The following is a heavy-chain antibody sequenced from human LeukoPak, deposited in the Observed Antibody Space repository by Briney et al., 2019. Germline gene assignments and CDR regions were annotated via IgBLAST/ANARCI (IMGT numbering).Heavy chain of an antibody. J-gene: IGHJ4*02. V-gene: IGHV4-34*01. CDR3: ARVRYEYYYDSRRRPYFDY. D-gene: IGHD3-22*01. Sequence: SETLSLTCAVYGGSFSGYYWSWMRQPPGKGLEWIGEINHSGSTNYNPSLKSRVTISVDTSKNQFSLKLSSVTAADTAVYYCARVRYEYYYDSRRRPYFDYWGQGTLVTVSS. CDR1: GGSFSGYY. CDR2: INHSGST.